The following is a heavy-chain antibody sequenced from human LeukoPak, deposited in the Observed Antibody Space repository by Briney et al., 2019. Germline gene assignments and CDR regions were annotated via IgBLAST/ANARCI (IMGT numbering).Heavy chain of an antibody. D-gene: IGHD3-10*01. CDR2: IYYSGST. CDR3: ARDSTYYYGSGSYSNFDY. CDR1: GCSISSYY. V-gene: IGHV4-59*01. J-gene: IGHJ4*02. Sequence: SETLSLTCTVSGCSISSYYWSWIRQPPGKGLEWIGYIYYSGSTNYNPSFKSRVTISVDTSKNQFSLKLSSVTAADTAVYYCARDSTYYYGSGSYSNFDYWGQGTLVTVSS.